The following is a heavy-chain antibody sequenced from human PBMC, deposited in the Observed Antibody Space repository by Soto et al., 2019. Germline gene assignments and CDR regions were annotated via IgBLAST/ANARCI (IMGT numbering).Heavy chain of an antibody. J-gene: IGHJ4*02. CDR1: GDSISNYH. CDR2: GYYSGST. Sequence: SETLSLTCTVSGDSISNYHWSWIRQPLGKGLEWIGYGYYSGSTNYNPSLKSRVTISVDTSKNQFSLKLSSVTAADTAVYYCARGYYYYPNWGQGTLVTVSS. V-gene: IGHV4-59*12. CDR3: ARGYYYYPN. D-gene: IGHD3-22*01.